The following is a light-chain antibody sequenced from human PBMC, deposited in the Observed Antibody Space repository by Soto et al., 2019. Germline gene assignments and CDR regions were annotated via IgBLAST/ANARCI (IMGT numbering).Light chain of an antibody. J-gene: IGKJ3*01. Sequence: EIVLTHSPGTLSLSPLEIATLSFRASQSVSSTFLAWYQQKPGQAPRLLIYAASSRATGIPDRFSGSGSGTDFTLTISRLEPEDFAVYYCQQYGSSLFSFGPGTKVDIK. CDR2: AAS. CDR3: QQYGSSLFS. CDR1: QSVSSTF. V-gene: IGKV3-20*01.